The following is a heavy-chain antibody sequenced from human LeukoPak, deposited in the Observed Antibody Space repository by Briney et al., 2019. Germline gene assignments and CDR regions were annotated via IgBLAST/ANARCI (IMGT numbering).Heavy chain of an antibody. CDR1: GFTFSSYA. J-gene: IGHJ4*02. V-gene: IGHV3-23*01. CDR3: AKGTSSSGWYAHY. D-gene: IGHD6-19*01. CDR2: ISGSGGST. Sequence: GGSLRLSCAASGFTFSSYAMSWVRQAPGKGLEWVSAISGSGGSTYYADPVKGRFTISRDNSKNTLYLQMNSLRAEDTAVYYCAKGTSSSGWYAHYWGQGTLVTVSS.